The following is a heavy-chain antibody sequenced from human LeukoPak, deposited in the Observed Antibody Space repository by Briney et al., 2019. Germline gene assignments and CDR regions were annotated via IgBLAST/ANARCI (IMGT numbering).Heavy chain of an antibody. CDR2: IYYSGST. CDR3: ARGGSPDFDWLLFHY. CDR1: GDSISSGDYY. J-gene: IGHJ4*02. D-gene: IGHD3-9*01. Sequence: SQTLSLTCTVSGDSISSGDYYWSWIRQPPGKGLEWIGYIYYSGSTYYNPSLNFRVTISVDTSKNQFPLKLSSVTAADTAVYYCARGGSPDFDWLLFHYWGQGTLVTVSS. V-gene: IGHV4-30-4*01.